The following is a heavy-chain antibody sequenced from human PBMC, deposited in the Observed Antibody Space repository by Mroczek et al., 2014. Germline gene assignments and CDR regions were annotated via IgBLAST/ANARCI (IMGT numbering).Heavy chain of an antibody. D-gene: IGHD3-10*01. J-gene: IGHJ5*02. Sequence: QVQLQQWGPGLVKPSETLSLTCAVSGGSISSSSYYWGWIRQPPGKGLEWIGSIYYSGSTYYNPSLKSRVTISVDTSKNHFSLKLSSVTAADTAVYYCARHGGFGEPLKGHNWFDPWGQGNPGHRLL. CDR1: GGSISSSSYY. CDR3: ARHGGFGEPLKGHNWFDP. CDR2: IYYSGST. V-gene: IGHV4-39*01.